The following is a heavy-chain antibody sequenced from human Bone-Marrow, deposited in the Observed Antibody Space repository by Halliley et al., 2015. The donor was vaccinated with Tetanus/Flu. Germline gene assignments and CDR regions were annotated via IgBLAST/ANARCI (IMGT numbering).Heavy chain of an antibody. D-gene: IGHD3-10*01. V-gene: IGHV3-48*03. CDR1: GFTFSIYE. CDR2: ISSSGSTI. CDR3: ARDRVRGIIYSFDC. Sequence: SLRLSCAASGFTFSIYEMNWVRQAPGKGLEWVSYISSSGSTIYYADSVKGRFTISRDNAKNSLYLQMNSLRAEDTAVYYCARDRVRGIIYSFDCWGQGTLVTVSS. J-gene: IGHJ4*02.